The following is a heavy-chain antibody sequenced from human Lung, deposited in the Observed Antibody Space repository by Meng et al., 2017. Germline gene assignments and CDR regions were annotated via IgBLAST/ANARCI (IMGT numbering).Heavy chain of an antibody. CDR2: INHGGST. CDR1: GGSLSDYY. J-gene: IGHJ4*02. Sequence: VQPQQWGAGLLKPSEALSLTCVVSGGSLSDYYWSWIRQPPGKGLEWIGEINHGGSTNYNPSLESRATISVDTSQNNLSLKLSSVTAADSAVYYCARGPTTMAHDFDYWGQGTLVTVSS. CDR3: ARGPTTMAHDFDY. D-gene: IGHD4-11*01. V-gene: IGHV4-34*01.